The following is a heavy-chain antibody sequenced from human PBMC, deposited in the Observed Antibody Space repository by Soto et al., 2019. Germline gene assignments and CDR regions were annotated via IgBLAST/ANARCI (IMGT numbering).Heavy chain of an antibody. J-gene: IGHJ4*02. D-gene: IGHD7-27*01. CDR3: ARLDWGRYYFDY. Sequence: SETLSLTCTVSGGSISSSSYYWGWIRQPPGKGLGWIGSIYYSGSTYYNPSLKSRVTISVDTSKNQFSLKLSSATAADTAVYYCARLDWGRYYFDYWGQGTLVTVSS. V-gene: IGHV4-39*01. CDR1: GGSISSSSYY. CDR2: IYYSGST.